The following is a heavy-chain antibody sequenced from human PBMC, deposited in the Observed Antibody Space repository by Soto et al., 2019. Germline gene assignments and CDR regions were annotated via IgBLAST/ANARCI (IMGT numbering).Heavy chain of an antibody. CDR3: AKGGRQWLVTSDFNY. D-gene: IGHD6-19*01. V-gene: IGHV3-30*18. CDR2: VSHDGRNT. CDR1: GFTFSDYA. J-gene: IGHJ4*02. Sequence: VQLVESGGGVVQPGRSLRLSCAASGFTFSDYAMHWVRQAPGKGLEWVAVVSHDGRNTHYADSVKGRFTISRDSSKNTVSREMTSLRAEATAVYYCAKGGRQWLVTSDFNYWGQGALVTVSS.